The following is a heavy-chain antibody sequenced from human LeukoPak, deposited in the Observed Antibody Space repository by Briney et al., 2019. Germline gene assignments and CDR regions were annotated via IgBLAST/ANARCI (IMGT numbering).Heavy chain of an antibody. CDR2: ISDIGSI. CDR1: GGSFSGYY. J-gene: IGHJ4*02. Sequence: SETLSLTCAVYGGSFSGYYWSWIRQPPGKGLEWIAYISDIGSINYIPSLKSRVTISLDTSKNQFSLKLSSVTAADTAVYYCAGHHPRNTVDFWGQGTLVTVSS. CDR3: AGHHPRNTVDF. D-gene: IGHD2-8*02. V-gene: IGHV4-59*08.